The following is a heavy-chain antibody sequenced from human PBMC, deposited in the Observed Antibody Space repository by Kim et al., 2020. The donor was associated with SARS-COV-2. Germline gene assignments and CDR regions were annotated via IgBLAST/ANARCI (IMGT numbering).Heavy chain of an antibody. CDR1: GYSFTDYA. J-gene: IGHJ5*02. CDR2: INAGNGNT. CDR3: ARDASPRQRRTTLHMKPCNWFDP. V-gene: IGHV1-3*01. D-gene: IGHD6-25*01. Sequence: ASVKVSCRASGYSFTDYAINWVRQAPGQRPEWLGWINAGNGNTQYSQKFQGRVTVTRDTSATTAYLELRSLRSKDTAGYYCARDASPRQRRTTLHMKPCNWFDPWGRGTLVTVSS.